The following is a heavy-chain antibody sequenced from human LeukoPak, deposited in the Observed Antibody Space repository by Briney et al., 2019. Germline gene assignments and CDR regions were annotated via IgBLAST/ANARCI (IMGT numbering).Heavy chain of an antibody. J-gene: IGHJ4*02. CDR3: ARHFYGSGTYYHFDY. Sequence: ASVKVSCKASGYTFSSNAINWVRQAPGQGPEWMGWISPYNDNTNYAQKLQGRATLTTDTSTSTAYMELRSLRSDDTAVYYCARHFYGSGTYYHFDYWGQGTLVTVSS. V-gene: IGHV1-18*01. D-gene: IGHD3-10*01. CDR1: GYTFSSNA. CDR2: ISPYNDNT.